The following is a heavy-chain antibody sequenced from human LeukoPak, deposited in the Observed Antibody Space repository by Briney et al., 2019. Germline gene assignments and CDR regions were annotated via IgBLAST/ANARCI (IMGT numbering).Heavy chain of an antibody. CDR1: GGSISSGSYY. CDR2: IYTSGST. V-gene: IGHV4-61*02. J-gene: IGHJ4*02. CDR3: ARGDRRGYSYADFDF. Sequence: SQTLSLTCTVSGGSISSGSYYWSWIRQPAGKGLEWIGRIYTSGSTNYNPSLKSRVTISVDTSKNQFSLKLSSVTAADTAVYYCARGDRRGYSYADFDFWGQGTLVTVSS. D-gene: IGHD5-18*01.